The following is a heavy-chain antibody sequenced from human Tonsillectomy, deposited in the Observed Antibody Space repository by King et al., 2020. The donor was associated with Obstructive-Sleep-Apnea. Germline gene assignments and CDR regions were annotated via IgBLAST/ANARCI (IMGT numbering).Heavy chain of an antibody. CDR1: GGTFSTYA. J-gene: IGHJ3*02. CDR3: AREHIYGGKRRHDAFDI. V-gene: IGHV1-69*09. CDR2: IIPILDVA. Sequence: QVQLVQSGAEVKKPGSSVKVSCKASGGTFSTYAINWVRQAPGQGLEWMGRIIPILDVANYAQKFQGRVTITADKSTTTAYMELSSLRSEDTAVFYCAREHIYGGKRRHDAFDIWGQGTMVTVSS. D-gene: IGHD4-23*01.